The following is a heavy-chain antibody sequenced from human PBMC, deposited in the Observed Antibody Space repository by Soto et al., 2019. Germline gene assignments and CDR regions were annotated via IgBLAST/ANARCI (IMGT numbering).Heavy chain of an antibody. Sequence: ESGGGLVQPGGSLRLSCAASGFTFSSYEMNWVRQAPGKGLEWVSYISSSGSTIYYADSVKGRFTISRDNAKNSLYLQMNSLRAEDTAVYYCARQSWYYDILTGYHYYYGMDVWGQGTTVTVSS. V-gene: IGHV3-48*03. D-gene: IGHD3-9*01. CDR1: GFTFSSYE. CDR2: ISSSGSTI. J-gene: IGHJ6*02. CDR3: ARQSWYYDILTGYHYYYGMDV.